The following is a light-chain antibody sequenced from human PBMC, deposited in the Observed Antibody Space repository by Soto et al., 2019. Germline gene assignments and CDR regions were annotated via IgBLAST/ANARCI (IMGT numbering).Light chain of an antibody. CDR3: QKGGIAPFS. V-gene: IGKV1-27*01. CDR2: AAS. J-gene: IGKJ4*01. Sequence: DIQMTQSPSSLSASVGDRVTITCRASQGISTYLAWYQQKPGKVPKLLIYAASTLQSGVPSRFSGSGSGTDFTLTISSLQPEDVATYYCQKGGIAPFSFGGGTKGELK. CDR1: QGISTY.